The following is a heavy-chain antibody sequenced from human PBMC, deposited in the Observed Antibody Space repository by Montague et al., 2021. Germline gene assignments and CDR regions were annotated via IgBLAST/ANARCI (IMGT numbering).Heavy chain of an antibody. CDR2: ISWNSGNI. Sequence: SLRLSCAASGFTFDDYAMHWVRQAPGKGLEWVSGISWNSGNIGYADSAKGRFTISRDNAKNSLYLQMNSLRAEDTALYYCAKDETRGYSYGTPDYWGQGTLVTVSS. V-gene: IGHV3-9*01. J-gene: IGHJ4*02. CDR1: GFTFDDYA. D-gene: IGHD5-18*01. CDR3: AKDETRGYSYGTPDY.